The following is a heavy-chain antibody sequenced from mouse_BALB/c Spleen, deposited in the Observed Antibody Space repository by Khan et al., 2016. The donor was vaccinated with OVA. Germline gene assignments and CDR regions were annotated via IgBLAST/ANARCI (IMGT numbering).Heavy chain of an antibody. CDR2: INPSAGYT. CDR3: ARDRIDY. CDR1: GYTFTSYW. Sequence: QIQLVQSGAELAKPGASVKMSCKASGYTFTSYWMHWVKQRPGQGLDWIGYINPSAGYTDYNQKFKDKATLTADKSSSTAYMQLNSLTSEDSAVYYCARDRIDYWGQCTTLTVSS. V-gene: IGHV1-7*01. J-gene: IGHJ2*01.